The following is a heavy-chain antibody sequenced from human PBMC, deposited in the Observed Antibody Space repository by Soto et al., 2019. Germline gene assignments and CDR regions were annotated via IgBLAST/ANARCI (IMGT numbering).Heavy chain of an antibody. CDR3: ARESESGAAGTYNWFDP. J-gene: IGHJ5*02. Sequence: PSETLSLTCAVYGGSFSGYYWSWIRQPPGKGLEWIGYIYYSGSTYYNPSLKSRVTISVDTSKNQFSLKLSSVTAADTAVYYCARESESGAAGTYNWFDPWGQGTLVTVSS. V-gene: IGHV4-34*09. CDR1: GGSFSGYY. D-gene: IGHD6-13*01. CDR2: IYYSGST.